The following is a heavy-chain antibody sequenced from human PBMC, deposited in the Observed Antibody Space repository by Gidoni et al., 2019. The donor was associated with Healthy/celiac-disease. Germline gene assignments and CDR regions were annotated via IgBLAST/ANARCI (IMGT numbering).Heavy chain of an antibody. Sequence: QVQLVQSGAEVKKPGASVKVSCQASGYTFTGYYMHWVRQAPGQGLEWMGWINPNSGGTNYAQKFQGRVTMTRDTSISTAYMELSRLRSDDTAVYYCARIAVLARWLGHDAFDIWGQGTMVTVSS. J-gene: IGHJ3*02. CDR1: GYTFTGYY. CDR2: INPNSGGT. D-gene: IGHD6-19*01. V-gene: IGHV1-2*02. CDR3: ARIAVLARWLGHDAFDI.